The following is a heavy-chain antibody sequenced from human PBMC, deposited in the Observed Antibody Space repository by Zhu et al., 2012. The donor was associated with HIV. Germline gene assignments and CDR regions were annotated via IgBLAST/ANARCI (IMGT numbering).Heavy chain of an antibody. J-gene: IGHJ4*02. CDR1: GFTFRTNW. CDR3: AREAVTAEFFDS. D-gene: IGHD6-19*01. CDR2: ISRDGSDT. V-gene: IGHV3-74*01. Sequence: EVQLMESGGGLVQPGGSLRLSCAASGFTFRTNWTHWVRQAPGKGLVWVSRISRDGSDTYYADSVKGRFTVSRDNAKNTLYLQMNSLRVEDTALYYCAREAVTAEFFDSWGQGALVSVSA.